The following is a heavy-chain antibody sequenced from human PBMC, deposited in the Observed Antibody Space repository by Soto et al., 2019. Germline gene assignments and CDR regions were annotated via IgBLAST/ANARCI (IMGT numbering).Heavy chain of an antibody. CDR1: GFTFSSYG. Sequence: QVQLVESGGGVVQPGRSLRLSCAASGFTFSSYGMHWVRQAPGKGLEWVAVIWYDGSNKYYADSVKGRFTISRDNSKNTLYLQMNSLRAEDTAVYYCARVGVAVAGINYYYGMDVWGQGTTVTVSS. CDR2: IWYDGSNK. J-gene: IGHJ6*02. V-gene: IGHV3-33*01. D-gene: IGHD6-19*01. CDR3: ARVGVAVAGINYYYGMDV.